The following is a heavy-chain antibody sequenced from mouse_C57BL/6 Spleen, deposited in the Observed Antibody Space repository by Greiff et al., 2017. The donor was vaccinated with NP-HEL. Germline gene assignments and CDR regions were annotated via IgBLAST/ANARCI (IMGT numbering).Heavy chain of an antibody. D-gene: IGHD2-1*01. CDR2: INPSTGGT. J-gene: IGHJ2*01. Sequence: VQLQQSGPELVKPGASVKISCKASGYSFTGYYMNWVKQSPEKSLEWIGEINPSTGGTTYNQKFKAKATLTVDKSSSTAYMQLKSLTSEDSAVYYCARMGYGNPYYFDYWGQGTTLTVSS. CDR3: ARMGYGNPYYFDY. V-gene: IGHV1-42*01. CDR1: GYSFTGYY.